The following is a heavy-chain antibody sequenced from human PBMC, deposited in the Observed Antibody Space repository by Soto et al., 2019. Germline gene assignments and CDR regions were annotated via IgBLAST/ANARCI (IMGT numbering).Heavy chain of an antibody. CDR2: ISSSSSVI. CDR3: ARVAAGATSYYSGSGYDDPSDI. Sequence: EVQLVESGGDLVQRGGSLRLSCAVSGFTFNMYSMNWVRQAPGKGLEWVSYISSSSSVIYYADSVKGRFTVARDNAKNALYLQMNSLREEDTAVYYCARVAAGATSYYSGSGYDDPSDIWGQGTMVTVSS. V-gene: IGHV3-48*02. J-gene: IGHJ3*02. CDR1: GFTFNMYS. D-gene: IGHD3-22*01.